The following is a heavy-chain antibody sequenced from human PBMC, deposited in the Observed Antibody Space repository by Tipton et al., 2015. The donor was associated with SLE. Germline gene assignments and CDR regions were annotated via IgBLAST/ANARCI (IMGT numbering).Heavy chain of an antibody. CDR3: ARDSDGASMVHAFDI. V-gene: IGHV4-59*01. J-gene: IGHJ3*02. CDR2: INDSGSA. Sequence: TLSLTCTVSGGSISSYYWSWIRQPPGKGLEWIGEINDSGSANYNPSLRSRVTISVDTSKNQFSLKLSSVTAADTAVYYCARDSDGASMVHAFDIWGQGTMVTVSS. CDR1: GGSISSYY. D-gene: IGHD3-10*01.